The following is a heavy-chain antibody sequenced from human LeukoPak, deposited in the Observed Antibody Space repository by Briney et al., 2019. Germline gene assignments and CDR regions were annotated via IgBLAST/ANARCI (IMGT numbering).Heavy chain of an antibody. CDR3: AREDGSGWPNNWFDP. CDR2: ISAYNGNT. J-gene: IGHJ5*02. CDR1: GYTFTSYG. V-gene: IGHV1-18*01. Sequence: GASVKVSCKASGYTFTSYGISWVRQAPGQGLEWMGWISAYNGNTNYAQKLQGRVTMTTDTSTSTAYMELRSLRSDDTAVYYCAREDGSGWPNNWFDPWGQGTLVTVSS. D-gene: IGHD6-19*01.